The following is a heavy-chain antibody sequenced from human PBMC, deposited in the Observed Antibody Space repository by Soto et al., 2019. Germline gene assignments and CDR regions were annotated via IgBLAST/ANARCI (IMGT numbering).Heavy chain of an antibody. J-gene: IGHJ4*02. CDR2: ISGSGGST. Sequence: GGSLRLSXAASGFTFSSYAMSWVRQAPGKGLEWVSAISGSGGSTYYADSVKGRFTISRDNSKNTLYLQMNSLRAEDTAVYCCAKGPNYYDSSGYYLPFDYWGQGTLVTVSS. CDR3: AKGPNYYDSSGYYLPFDY. D-gene: IGHD3-22*01. V-gene: IGHV3-23*01. CDR1: GFTFSSYA.